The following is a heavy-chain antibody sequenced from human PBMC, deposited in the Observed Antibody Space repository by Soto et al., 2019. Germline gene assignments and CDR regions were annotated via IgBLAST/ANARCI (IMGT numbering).Heavy chain of an antibody. D-gene: IGHD1-20*01. V-gene: IGHV3-48*03. CDR2: ISSSGSTI. J-gene: IGHJ4*02. CDR3: AKESNSWNYCDY. CDR1: GFTFSSYE. Sequence: GGSLRLSCAASGFTFSSYEMNWVRQAPGKGLEWVSYISSSGSTIYYADSVKGRFTISRDNAKNSLYLQMNSLRAEDMAVYYCAKESNSWNYCDYWGQGTLVPVSS.